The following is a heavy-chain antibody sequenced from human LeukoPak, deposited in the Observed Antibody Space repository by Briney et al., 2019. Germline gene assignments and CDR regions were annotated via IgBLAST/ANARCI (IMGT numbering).Heavy chain of an antibody. Sequence: SETLSLTCAVSGGSISSSNWWSWVRQPPGKGLEWIGEIYHSGSTNYNPSLKSRVTISVDTSKNQFSLKLSSVTAADTAVYYCARYSSSSGYFDYWGQETLVTGSS. J-gene: IGHJ4*02. CDR2: IYHSGST. D-gene: IGHD6-6*01. CDR1: GGSISSSNW. V-gene: IGHV4-4*02. CDR3: ARYSSSSGYFDY.